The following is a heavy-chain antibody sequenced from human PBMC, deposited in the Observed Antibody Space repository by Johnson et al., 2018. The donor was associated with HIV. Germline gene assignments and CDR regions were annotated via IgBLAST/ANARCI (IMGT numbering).Heavy chain of an antibody. CDR2: IKSKTDGGTP. J-gene: IGHJ3*01. V-gene: IGHV3-15*01. CDR1: GFTFSNAW. D-gene: IGHD6-6*01. CDR3: ARDPGPGSSSHERSWGGFDL. Sequence: EVQLVESGGGLVKPGGSLRLSCAASGFTFSNAWMSWVRQAPGKGLEWVGRIKSKTDGGTPDYAAPVKGGFTISRDDSKNTLYLQMNSLRVDDTAVYYCARDPGPGSSSHERSWGGFDLWGQGTTVAVSS.